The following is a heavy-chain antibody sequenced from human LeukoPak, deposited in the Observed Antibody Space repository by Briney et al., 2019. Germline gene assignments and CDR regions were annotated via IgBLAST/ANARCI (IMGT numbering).Heavy chain of an antibody. CDR2: TYYRSKWYN. V-gene: IGHV6-1*01. CDR3: ARENSRGRFDY. J-gene: IGHJ4*02. Sequence: SQTLSLTCGISGDSVSSNTAAWNWISNSPSKAFDWLGRTYYRSKWYNNYAVSVKSRITINSDSPKNQVSLQLNSVSPEDTAMYYCARENSRGRFDYWGQGTLVTVSS. D-gene: IGHD6-19*01. CDR1: GDSVSSNTAA.